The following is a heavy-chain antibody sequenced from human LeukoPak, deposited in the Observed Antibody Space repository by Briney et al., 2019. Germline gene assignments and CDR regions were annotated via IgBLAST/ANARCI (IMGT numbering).Heavy chain of an antibody. J-gene: IGHJ6*02. CDR3: AKDTASGSGYDSGMDV. CDR2: ISWNSGSI. V-gene: IGHV3-9*01. Sequence: PGGSLRLSCAASGSTFSSYAMHWVRQAPGKGLEWVSGISWNSGSIGYADSVKGRFTISRDNAKNSLYLQMNSLRAEDTALYYCAKDTASGSGYDSGMDVWGQGTTVTVSS. D-gene: IGHD5-12*01. CDR1: GSTFSSYA.